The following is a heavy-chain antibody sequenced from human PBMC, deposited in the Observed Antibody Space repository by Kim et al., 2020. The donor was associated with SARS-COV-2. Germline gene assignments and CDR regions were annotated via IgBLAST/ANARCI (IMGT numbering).Heavy chain of an antibody. J-gene: IGHJ4*02. Sequence: GGSLRLSCTASGFTFNNYAMNWVRQPPGKGLEWVSAITANDGSTFYADSVKGRFTISRDNSKNTLYLQMNSLRADDTAVYYCAKEGTSGYYTHWGQGTLVTVSS. V-gene: IGHV3-23*01. D-gene: IGHD3-3*01. CDR2: ITANDGST. CDR3: AKEGTSGYYTH. CDR1: GFTFNNYA.